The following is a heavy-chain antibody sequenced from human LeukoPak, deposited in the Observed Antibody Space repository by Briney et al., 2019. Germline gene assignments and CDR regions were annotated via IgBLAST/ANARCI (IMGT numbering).Heavy chain of an antibody. Sequence: GGSLRLSCAASGFTFSSYSMNWVRQAPGKGLEWVSSISSSSSYIYYADSVKGRFTISRDNAKNSLYPQMNSLRAEDTAVYYCARAGGSYGSGSYFKGWGQGTLVTVSS. V-gene: IGHV3-21*01. CDR2: ISSSSSYI. CDR1: GFTFSSYS. J-gene: IGHJ4*02. D-gene: IGHD3-10*01. CDR3: ARAGGSYGSGSYFKG.